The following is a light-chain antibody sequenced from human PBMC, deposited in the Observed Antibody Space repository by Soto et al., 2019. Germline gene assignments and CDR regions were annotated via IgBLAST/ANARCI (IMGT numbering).Light chain of an antibody. CDR1: QSVSSN. CDR2: AAS. CDR3: QQYGYSPIT. J-gene: IGKJ5*01. V-gene: IGKV3-20*01. Sequence: EIVMTQSPATLSVSPGEGATLSCRASQSVSSNLAWYQQKPGQAPRLLIYAASSRATGIPDRFSGSGSGTDFTLTIDGLEPEDFVVYYCQQYGYSPITFGQGTRLEIK.